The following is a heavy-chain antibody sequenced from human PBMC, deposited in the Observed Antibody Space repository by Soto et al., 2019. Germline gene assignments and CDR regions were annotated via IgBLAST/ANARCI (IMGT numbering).Heavy chain of an antibody. CDR2: ISGSGGST. CDR3: AKDHRQLIWCGMDV. J-gene: IGHJ6*02. D-gene: IGHD6-13*01. Sequence: EVQLLESGGGLVQPGGSLRLSCAASGFTFSSYAMSWVRQAPGKGLEWASAISGSGGSTYYADSVKGRFTISRDNSKNTLYLQMNSLRAEDTAVYYCAKDHRQLIWCGMDVWGQGTTVTVSS. V-gene: IGHV3-23*01. CDR1: GFTFSSYA.